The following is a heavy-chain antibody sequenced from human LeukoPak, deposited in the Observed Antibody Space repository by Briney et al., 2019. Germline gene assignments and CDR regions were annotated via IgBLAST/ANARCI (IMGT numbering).Heavy chain of an antibody. V-gene: IGHV3-11*01. CDR2: ISSSGSTI. CDR1: GFTFSDYY. Sequence: GGSLRLSCAASGFTFSDYYMSWIRQGPGKGLEWVSYISSSGSTIYYADSVKGRFTISRDNAKNSLYLQMNSLRAEDTAVYYCARDYYGSGSYYNELYYYYMDVWGKGTTVTVSS. CDR3: ARDYYGSGSYYNELYYYYMDV. D-gene: IGHD3-10*01. J-gene: IGHJ6*03.